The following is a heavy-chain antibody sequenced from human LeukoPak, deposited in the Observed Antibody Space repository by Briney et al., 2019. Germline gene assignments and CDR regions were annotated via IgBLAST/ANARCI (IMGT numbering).Heavy chain of an antibody. V-gene: IGHV4-39*01. CDR1: GGSISSSRYY. J-gene: IGHJ3*02. Sequence: SETLSLTCTVSGGSISSSRYYWGWIRQPPGKGLEWIGSIYYSGSTYYNPSLKSRVTISVDTSKNQFSLKLSSVTAADTAVYYCARPLKAGTQSPDAFDIWGQGTMVTVSS. D-gene: IGHD6-19*01. CDR3: ARPLKAGTQSPDAFDI. CDR2: IYYSGST.